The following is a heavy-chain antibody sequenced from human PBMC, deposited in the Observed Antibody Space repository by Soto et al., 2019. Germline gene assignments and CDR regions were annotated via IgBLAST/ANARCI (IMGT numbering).Heavy chain of an antibody. CDR1: GFTFTSSA. J-gene: IGHJ3*01. CDR3: AVPSRIQLWLGAGWAFDV. CDR2: IVVGSGNT. D-gene: IGHD5-18*01. V-gene: IGHV1-58*02. Sequence: SVKVSCKASGFTFTSSAMQWVRQARGQRREWIGWIVVGSGNTNYAQKFQERVTITRDKSTSTAYMELSSLRSEDTAVYYCAVPSRIQLWLGAGWAFDVWGQGTMVTVSS.